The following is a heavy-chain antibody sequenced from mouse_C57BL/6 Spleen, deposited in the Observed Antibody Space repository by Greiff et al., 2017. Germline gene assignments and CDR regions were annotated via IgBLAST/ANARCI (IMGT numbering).Heavy chain of an antibody. V-gene: IGHV1-64*01. D-gene: IGHD2-4*01. CDR2: IHPNSGST. J-gene: IGHJ3*01. CDR1: GYTFTSYW. CDR3: ARSEELRRAWFAY. Sequence: QVQLQQPGAELVKPGASVKLSCKASGYTFTSYWMHWVKQRPGQGLEWIGMIHPNSGSTNYNEKFKSKATLTVAKSSSTAYMQLSSLTSEDSAVYYCARSEELRRAWFAYWGQGTLVTVSA.